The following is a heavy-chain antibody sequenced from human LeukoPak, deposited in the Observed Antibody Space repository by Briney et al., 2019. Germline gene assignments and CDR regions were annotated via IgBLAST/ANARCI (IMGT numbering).Heavy chain of an antibody. Sequence: PGRSLRLSCAASGFTFSRYAMHWVRQAPGKGLEWVAAMSFDGSYEDYADSVKGRFTISGDNSKNTVSLQMNSLRTEDTAVYYCARGKGGPFKYWGQGTLVTVSS. CDR2: MSFDGSYE. D-gene: IGHD2-15*01. CDR3: ARGKGGPFKY. J-gene: IGHJ4*02. V-gene: IGHV3-30*01. CDR1: GFTFSRYA.